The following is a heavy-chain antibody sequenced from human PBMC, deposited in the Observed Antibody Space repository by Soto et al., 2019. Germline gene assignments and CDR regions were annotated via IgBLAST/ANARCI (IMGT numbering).Heavy chain of an antibody. CDR3: ARSVPVDY. CDR2: ISSSSSTM. J-gene: IGHJ4*02. CDR1: GFTFSSYS. V-gene: IGHV3-48*02. Sequence: PGGSLRLSCAASGFTFSSYSMKWVRQAPGKGLEWVSYISSSSSTMYYADSVQGRFTISRDNAKNSLYLQMDSLTDEDTAVYYCARSVPVDYWGQGTLVTVSS.